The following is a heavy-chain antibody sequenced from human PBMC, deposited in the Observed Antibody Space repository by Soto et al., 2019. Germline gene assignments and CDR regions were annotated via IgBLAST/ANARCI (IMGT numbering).Heavy chain of an antibody. CDR3: ATGVIWIGYFTVDS. J-gene: IGHJ4*02. Sequence: GASVNVSCKASGGSFGNSAINWVRQTLGQGLEWLGGFIPVYRTLNYAQKFQGRVTITADESTGTAYMTLSSLASDDTAVYYCATGVIWIGYFTVDSWGQGTRVTVSS. CDR2: FIPVYRTL. CDR1: GGSFGNSA. D-gene: IGHD3-3*01. V-gene: IGHV1-69*13.